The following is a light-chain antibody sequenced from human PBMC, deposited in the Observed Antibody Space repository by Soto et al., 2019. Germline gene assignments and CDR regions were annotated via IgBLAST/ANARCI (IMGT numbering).Light chain of an antibody. V-gene: IGLV2-23*02. CDR1: SSDVGSYNL. CDR2: EVS. J-gene: IGLJ1*01. CDR3: CSYAGSSFYV. Sequence: QSALTQPASVSGSPGQSITISCTGTSSDVGSYNLVSWYQQHPGKAPKLMIYEVSKRPSGVSNRFSGSKSGNTASLTISWLQAEDEADYYCCSYAGSSFYVFGTGTKLTVL.